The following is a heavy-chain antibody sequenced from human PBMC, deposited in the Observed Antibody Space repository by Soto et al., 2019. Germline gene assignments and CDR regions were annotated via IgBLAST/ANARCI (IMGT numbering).Heavy chain of an antibody. CDR1: GASMSTSY. V-gene: IGHV4-59*08. CDR3: ARLGGYYQAFDQ. CDR2: IYYSGST. Sequence: PSAALSLTCTVPGASMSTSYWGWFRQPPGKGLEWVGYIYYSGSTTYSPSLKSRVTISVDTSKNQFPLKLDSVTAADTAVYYCARLGGYYQAFDQWGQGSLVTVS. D-gene: IGHD3-22*01. J-gene: IGHJ4*02.